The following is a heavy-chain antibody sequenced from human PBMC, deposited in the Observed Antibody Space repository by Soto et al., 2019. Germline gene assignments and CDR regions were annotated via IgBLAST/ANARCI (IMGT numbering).Heavy chain of an antibody. CDR2: IVGSGGST. J-gene: IGHJ6*02. D-gene: IGHD4-4*01. CDR3: AKGVTRGYYYNGMDV. CDR1: GFTFDAYA. V-gene: IGHV3-23*01. Sequence: GGSLRLSCAASGFTFDAYAMSWVRQAPGKGLEWVSAIVGSGGSTHYADSVKGRFTISRDNYKNTLYVQMNSLRAEDTAVYYCAKGVTRGYYYNGMDVWGQGTTVTVSS.